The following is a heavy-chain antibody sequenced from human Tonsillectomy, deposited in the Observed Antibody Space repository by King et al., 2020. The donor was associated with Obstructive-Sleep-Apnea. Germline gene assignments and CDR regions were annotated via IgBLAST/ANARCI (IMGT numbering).Heavy chain of an antibody. CDR3: AKDRYYSDSSGYYYIDY. V-gene: IGHV3-30*02. D-gene: IGHD3-22*01. CDR1: GFTFSSYG. Sequence: VQLVESGGGVVQPGGSLRLSCAASGFTFSSYGIHWVRQAPGKGLEWVAFIRYDGSNKYYAGSVKGRFTISRDNSKNTLYLQMNSLRTEDTAVYYCAKDRYYSDSSGYYYIDYWGQGTLVTVSS. J-gene: IGHJ4*02. CDR2: IRYDGSNK.